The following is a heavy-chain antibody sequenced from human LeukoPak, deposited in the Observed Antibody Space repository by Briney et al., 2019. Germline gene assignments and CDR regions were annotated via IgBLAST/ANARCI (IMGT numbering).Heavy chain of an antibody. CDR1: GYTFTSYY. V-gene: IGHV1-46*01. D-gene: IGHD2-21*02. Sequence: ASVKVSCKASGYTFTSYYMHWVRQAPGQGLEWMGIINPSGGSTSYAQKFQGRVTMTRDTSTSTVYMELSSLRSEDTAVYYCARDLTYCGGDCYSGFQHWGRGTLVTVSS. CDR3: ARDLTYCGGDCYSGFQH. J-gene: IGHJ1*01. CDR2: INPSGGST.